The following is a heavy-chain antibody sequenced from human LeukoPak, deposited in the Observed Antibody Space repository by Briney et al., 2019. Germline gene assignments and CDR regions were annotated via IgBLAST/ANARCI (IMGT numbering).Heavy chain of an antibody. J-gene: IGHJ3*02. CDR2: IYYSGST. V-gene: IGHV4-61*10. CDR1: GDSISSGSYY. Sequence: SETLSLTCSVSGDSISSGSYYWSWIRQPAGKGLEWIGYIYYSGSTNYNPSLKSRVTISVDTSKNQFSLKLSSVTAADTAVYYCARDADGSGYLSAFDIWGQGTMVTVSS. D-gene: IGHD3-22*01. CDR3: ARDADGSGYLSAFDI.